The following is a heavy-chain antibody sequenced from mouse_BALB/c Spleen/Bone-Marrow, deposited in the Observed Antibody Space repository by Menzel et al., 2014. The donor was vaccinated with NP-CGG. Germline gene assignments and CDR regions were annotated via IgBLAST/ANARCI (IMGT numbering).Heavy chain of an antibody. CDR2: ISYSDST. J-gene: IGHJ3*01. CDR1: GDSITSGY. D-gene: IGHD2-1*01. Sequence: EVKLVESGPSLVKPSQTLSLPCSVTGDSITSGYWNWIRKFPGNKLEYMGYISYSDSTYYIPSLKSRISITRDTSKNQYYLQLNSVTTEDTATYNCARGYGNYSAWFAYWGQGTLVTVSA. CDR3: ARGYGNYSAWFAY. V-gene: IGHV3-8*02.